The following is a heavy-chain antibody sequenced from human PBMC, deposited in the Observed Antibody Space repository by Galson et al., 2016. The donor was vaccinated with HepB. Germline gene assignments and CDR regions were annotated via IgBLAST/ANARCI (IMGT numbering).Heavy chain of an antibody. CDR3: VTERRTSSWCF. D-gene: IGHD6-13*01. J-gene: IGHJ1*01. CDR2: INEDGSKK. CDR1: GFTFSSYW. Sequence: SLRLSCAASGFTFSSYWMTWVRQAPGKGPEWMAHINEDGSKKYYVEPVKGRFTISRDNAKNSLYLQMDSLRAEDTAVYSCVTERRTSSWCFWGQGTLVTVSS. V-gene: IGHV3-7*01.